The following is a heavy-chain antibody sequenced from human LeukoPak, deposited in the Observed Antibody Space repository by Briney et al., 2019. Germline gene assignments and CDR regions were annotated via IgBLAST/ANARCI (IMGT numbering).Heavy chain of an antibody. Sequence: SGPTLVKPTQTLTLTCTLSGLSLRTNGVGVGWVRQPPGKALEWLALIYWDDEERYSPSLKSRLTITKDTSKNQVVLTMTNMDPVDTATYYCVHRPDRSNQKLYFDYWGQGTVVTVSS. CDR2: IYWDDEE. J-gene: IGHJ4*02. CDR1: GLSLRTNGVG. D-gene: IGHD6-13*01. V-gene: IGHV2-5*02. CDR3: VHRPDRSNQKLYFDY.